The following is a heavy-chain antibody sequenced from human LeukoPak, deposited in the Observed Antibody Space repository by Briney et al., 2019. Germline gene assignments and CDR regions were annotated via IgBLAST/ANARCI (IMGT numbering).Heavy chain of an antibody. V-gene: IGHV3-64*01. CDR2: ISTDGGGT. D-gene: IGHD2-15*01. CDR1: GFTFRTYA. CDR3: ARYGAGSCYDY. Sequence: GGSLRLSCAASGFTFRTYAMHWVRQAPGKGLEYVSAISTDGGGTYYANSVKGRFTISRDNSKNMLYLQMGSLRPEDMAVYYGARYGAGSCYDYWGQGALVTVSS. J-gene: IGHJ4*02.